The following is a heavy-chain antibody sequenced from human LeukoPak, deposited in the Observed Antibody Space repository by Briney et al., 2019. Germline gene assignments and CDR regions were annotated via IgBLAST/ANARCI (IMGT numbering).Heavy chain of an antibody. V-gene: IGHV3-48*03. CDR1: GFTFSSYE. CDR2: ISSSGSTI. J-gene: IGHJ3*02. CDR3: ASLSGSSGYYYKARYAFDI. D-gene: IGHD3-22*01. Sequence: GGSLRLSCAASGFTFSSYEMNWVRQAPGKGLEWVSYISSSGSTIYYADSVKGRFTISRDNAKNSLYLQMNSLRAEDTAVYYCASLSGSSGYYYKARYAFDIWGQGTMVTVSS.